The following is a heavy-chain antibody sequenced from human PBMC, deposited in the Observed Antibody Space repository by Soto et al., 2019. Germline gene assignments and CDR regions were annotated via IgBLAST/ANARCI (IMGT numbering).Heavy chain of an antibody. V-gene: IGHV3-7*03. CDR2: IKHDAGEK. D-gene: IGHD1-1*01. J-gene: IGHJ6*02. CDR3: AKELERPPLYGMDV. CDR1: GFTFSRYW. Sequence: GGSLRLSCVASGFTFSRYWMSWARQAPGKGPEWVANIKHDAGEKYYADSVKGRFIISRDNAENSLYLHMNSLRAEDTAVYYCAKELERPPLYGMDVWGQGTTVTVSS.